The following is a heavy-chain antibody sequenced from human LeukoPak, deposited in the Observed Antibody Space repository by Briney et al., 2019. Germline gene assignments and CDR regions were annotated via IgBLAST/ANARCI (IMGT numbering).Heavy chain of an antibody. CDR1: GGFISSYY. V-gene: IGHV4-4*07. CDR2: IYTSGTT. CDR3: ARGKSYYGSGSVPFDP. D-gene: IGHD3-10*01. Sequence: SETLSLTRTVSGGFISSYYWSWIRQPAAKGLEGIGRIYTSGTTNYNPSLKSRVTISVDTSKNQFSLKLSSVTAADTAVYYCARGKSYYGSGSVPFDPWGQGTLVTVSS. J-gene: IGHJ5*02.